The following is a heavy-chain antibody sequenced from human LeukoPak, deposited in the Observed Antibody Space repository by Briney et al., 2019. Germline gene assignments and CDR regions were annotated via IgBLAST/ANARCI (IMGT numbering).Heavy chain of an antibody. CDR1: GYSISSGYY. CDR3: ARSLQWLVRGGPSWFDP. CDR2: IYHSGST. J-gene: IGHJ5*02. V-gene: IGHV4-38-2*01. D-gene: IGHD6-19*01. Sequence: SETLSLTCAVSGYSISSGYYWGWIRQPPGKGLEWIGSIYHSGSTYYNPSLKSRVTISVDTSKNQFSLKLSSVTAADTAVYYCARSLQWLVRGGPSWFDPWGQGTLSPSPQ.